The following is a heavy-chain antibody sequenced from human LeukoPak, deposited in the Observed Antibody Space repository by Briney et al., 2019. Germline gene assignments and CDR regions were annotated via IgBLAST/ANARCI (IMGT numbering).Heavy chain of an antibody. J-gene: IGHJ6*02. CDR1: GGSFSGYY. CDR2: INHSGST. D-gene: IGHD3-3*01. Sequence: SETLSLTCAVYGGSFSGYYWSWIRQPPGKGLEWIGEINHSGSTNYNPSLKSRVTISVDTSKNQFSLKLSSVTAADTAVYYCARDPGYNFWSGNNYYYYGMDVWGQGTTVTVSS. CDR3: ARDPGYNFWSGNNYYYYGMDV. V-gene: IGHV4-34*01.